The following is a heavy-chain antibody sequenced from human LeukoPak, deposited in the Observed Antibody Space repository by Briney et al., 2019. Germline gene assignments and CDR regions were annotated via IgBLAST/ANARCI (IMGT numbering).Heavy chain of an antibody. CDR2: INPNSGGT. J-gene: IGHJ4*02. CDR1: GYTFTGYY. Sequence: ASVKVSCKASGYTFTGYYMHWVRQAPGQGLEWMGRINPNSGGTNYAQKFQGRVTMTRDTSTSTVYMELSSLRSEDTAVYYCARDGVYSGSFDYWGQGTLVTVSS. CDR3: ARDGVYSGSFDY. V-gene: IGHV1-2*06. D-gene: IGHD5-12*01.